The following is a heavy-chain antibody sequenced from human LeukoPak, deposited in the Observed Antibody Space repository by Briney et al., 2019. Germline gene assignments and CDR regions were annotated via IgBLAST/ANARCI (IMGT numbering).Heavy chain of an antibody. CDR2: IYYSGST. J-gene: IGHJ4*02. Sequence: SETLSLTCTVSGGSISSGDYYWSWIRQPPGKGLEWIGYIYYSGSTYYNPSLKSRVTISVDTSKNQFSLKLSSVTAADTAVYYCARKLWDYYDSSGYYRFDYWGQGILVTVSS. CDR1: GGSISSGDYY. CDR3: ARKLWDYYDSSGYYRFDY. D-gene: IGHD3-22*01. V-gene: IGHV4-30-4*01.